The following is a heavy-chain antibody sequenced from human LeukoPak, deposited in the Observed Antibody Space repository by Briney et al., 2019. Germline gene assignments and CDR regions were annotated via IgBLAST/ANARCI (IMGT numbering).Heavy chain of an antibody. D-gene: IGHD6-13*01. CDR1: GYSFSTYR. V-gene: IGHV5-10-1*01. Sequence: GESLRISCKGSGYSFSTYRISWVRQMPGKGLEWMGKIDLSDFYTDYSPSFQGHVTISADTSINTAFLEWSSLKTSDTAIYYCASSIAAAGIGQNTFDIWGQGTVVAVSS. J-gene: IGHJ3*02. CDR3: ASSIAAAGIGQNTFDI. CDR2: IDLSDFYT.